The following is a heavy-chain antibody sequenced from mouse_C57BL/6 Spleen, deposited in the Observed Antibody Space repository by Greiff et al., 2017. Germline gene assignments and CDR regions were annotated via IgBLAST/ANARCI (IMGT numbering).Heavy chain of an antibody. Sequence: QVQLQQPGAELVKPGASVKLSCKASGYTFTSYWMHWVKQRPGQGLEWIGMIHPNSGSTNYNEKFKSKATLTVDKSSSTAYMQLSSLTSEGSAVYYCARGYYGSIDFDYWGQGTTLTVSS. CDR2: IHPNSGST. D-gene: IGHD1-1*01. J-gene: IGHJ2*01. CDR1: GYTFTSYW. V-gene: IGHV1-64*01. CDR3: ARGYYGSIDFDY.